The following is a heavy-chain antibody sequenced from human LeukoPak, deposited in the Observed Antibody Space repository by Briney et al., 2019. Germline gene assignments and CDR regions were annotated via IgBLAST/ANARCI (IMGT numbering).Heavy chain of an antibody. CDR1: GFTFSSYS. J-gene: IGHJ4*02. D-gene: IGHD6-13*01. Sequence: GGSLRLSCAASGFTFSSYSMNWVRQAPGKGLEWVSSISSSSSYIYYADSVKGRFTISRDNARNSLYLQMNSLRAEDTAVYYCARVRGIAAAAPFDYWGQGTLVTVSS. V-gene: IGHV3-21*01. CDR3: ARVRGIAAAAPFDY. CDR2: ISSSSSYI.